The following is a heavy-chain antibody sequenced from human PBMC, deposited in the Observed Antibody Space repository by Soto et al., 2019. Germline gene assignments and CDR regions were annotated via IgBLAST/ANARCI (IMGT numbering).Heavy chain of an antibody. V-gene: IGHV3-21*01. D-gene: IGHD4-4*01. Sequence: EVQLVNSGGGLVKPGGSLRLSCAASGSTFSHYYMNWVRQAPGKGLEWVSSITSSGTHIYYADSVKGRFTISRDNAKNSLSLQTNSLRAEDAAVYYCAGTDDSNTFHYWGQGTLVTVSS. CDR1: GSTFSHYY. J-gene: IGHJ4*02. CDR3: AGTDDSNTFHY. CDR2: ITSSGTHI.